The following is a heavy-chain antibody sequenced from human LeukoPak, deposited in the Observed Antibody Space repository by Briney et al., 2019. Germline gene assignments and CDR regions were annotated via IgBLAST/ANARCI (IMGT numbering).Heavy chain of an antibody. CDR2: IYCNDDK. J-gene: IGHJ4*02. V-gene: IGHV2-5*01. CDR1: GFPLRTRGVG. CDR3: AHSTGGYDSESITMIVVAPAFDY. Sequence: VSGPTLVKPSQTRTLTCTFSGFPLRTRGVGVGWIRQSPGKALEWLSLIYCNDDKLYSPSLKNRLTITKDTSKNQVVLTVTNMDPVDTATYYCAHSTGGYDSESITMIVVAPAFDYWGQGTLVTVSS. D-gene: IGHD3-22*01.